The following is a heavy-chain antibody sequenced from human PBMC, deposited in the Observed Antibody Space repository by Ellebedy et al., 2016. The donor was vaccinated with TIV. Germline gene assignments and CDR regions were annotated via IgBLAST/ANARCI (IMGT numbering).Heavy chain of an antibody. D-gene: IGHD6-19*01. CDR1: GGSMINYY. CDR3: ARSSAGGFDYWYFDL. V-gene: IGHV4-59*01. Sequence: MPSETLSLTCTVSGGSMINYYWSWVRQSPEKGLEWIAYVYYTGRTNYNPSLGSRVTISLDTSTRQFSLNLRSLTAEDTAVYYCARSSAGGFDYWYFDLWGRGTLVTVSS. J-gene: IGHJ2*01. CDR2: VYYTGRT.